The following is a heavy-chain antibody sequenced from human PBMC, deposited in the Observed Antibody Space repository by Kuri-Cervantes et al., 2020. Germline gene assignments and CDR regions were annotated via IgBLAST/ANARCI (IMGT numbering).Heavy chain of an antibody. V-gene: IGHV3-30-3*02. CDR2: ISYDGSNK. CDR3: AKDAFAMVQGVIIG. J-gene: IGHJ4*02. D-gene: IGHD3-10*01. CDR1: GFTFSSYA. Sequence: GGSLRLSCAASGFTFSSYAMHWVRQAPGKGLEWVAVISYDGSNKYYADSVKGRFTISRDNSKNTLYLQMNSLRAEDTAVYYCAKDAFAMVQGVIIGWGQGTLVTVSS.